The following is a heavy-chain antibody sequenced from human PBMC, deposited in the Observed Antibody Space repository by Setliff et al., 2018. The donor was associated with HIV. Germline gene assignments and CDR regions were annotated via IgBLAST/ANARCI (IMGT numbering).Heavy chain of an antibody. CDR1: GGTFSSYA. D-gene: IGHD3-10*01. CDR3: ARGLFTNYYGSGSYYVDY. V-gene: IGHV1-69*10. J-gene: IGHJ4*02. CDR2: IIPFLTIT. Sequence: GASVKVSCKASGGTFSSYAISWVRQAPGQGLEWMGGIIPFLTITNYAQKLQGRVTITADESTSTAYMELSSLRSEDTAVYYCARGLFTNYYGSGSYYVDYWGQGTLVTVSS.